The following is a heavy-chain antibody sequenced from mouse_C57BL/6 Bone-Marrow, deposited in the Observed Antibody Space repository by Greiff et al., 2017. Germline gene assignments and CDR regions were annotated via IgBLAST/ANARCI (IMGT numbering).Heavy chain of an antibody. Sequence: QVQLQQPGAELVKPGASVKLSCKASGYTFTSYWMHWVKQRPGQGLEWIGMIHPNSGSTNYNEKFKSKATLTVDKSSSTAYMQLSSLTSEDSAVYYCARLLRHYYFDYWGQGTTLTVSS. D-gene: IGHD1-2*01. J-gene: IGHJ2*01. CDR3: ARLLRHYYFDY. CDR1: GYTFTSYW. CDR2: IHPNSGST. V-gene: IGHV1-64*01.